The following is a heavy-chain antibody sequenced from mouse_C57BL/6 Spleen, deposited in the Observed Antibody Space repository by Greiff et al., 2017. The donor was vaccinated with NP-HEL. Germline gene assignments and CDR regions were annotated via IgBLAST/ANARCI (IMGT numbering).Heavy chain of an antibody. V-gene: IGHV5-6*01. J-gene: IGHJ4*01. Sequence: EVNLVESGGDLVKPGGSLKLSCAASGFTFSSYGMSWVRQTPDKRLEWVATISSGGSYTYYPDSVKGRFTISRDNAKNTLYLQMSSLKSEDTAMYYCARQGDGGRAMDYWGQGTSVTVSS. D-gene: IGHD1-1*02. CDR1: GFTFSSYG. CDR3: ARQGDGGRAMDY. CDR2: ISSGGSYT.